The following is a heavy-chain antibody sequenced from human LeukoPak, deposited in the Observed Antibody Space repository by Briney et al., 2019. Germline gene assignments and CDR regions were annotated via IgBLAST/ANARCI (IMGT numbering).Heavy chain of an antibody. V-gene: IGHV4-59*01. J-gene: IGHJ5*02. CDR2: IYYSGST. Sequence: PSETLSLTCTVSGGSISSYYWSWIRQPPGKGLEWIGYIYYSGSTNYNPSLKSRVTISVDTSKNQFSLKLSSVTAADTAVYYCASDPVPGGLFDPWGQGTLVTVSS. CDR3: ASDPVPGGLFDP. CDR1: GGSISSYY. D-gene: IGHD2-2*01.